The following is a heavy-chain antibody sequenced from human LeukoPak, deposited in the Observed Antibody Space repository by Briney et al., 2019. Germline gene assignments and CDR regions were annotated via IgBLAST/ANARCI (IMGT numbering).Heavy chain of an antibody. D-gene: IGHD4-17*01. CDR1: GFTFSSYA. V-gene: IGHV3-23*01. CDR3: AKDPDYGGYRGCFDP. J-gene: IGHJ5*02. Sequence: GGSLRLSCAASGFTFSSYAMRWVRQAPGKGLEWVSAISGSGSSTYYADSVKGRFTISRDNSKNTLYLQMNSLRAEDTAVYYCAKDPDYGGYRGCFDPWGQGTLVTVSS. CDR2: ISGSGSST.